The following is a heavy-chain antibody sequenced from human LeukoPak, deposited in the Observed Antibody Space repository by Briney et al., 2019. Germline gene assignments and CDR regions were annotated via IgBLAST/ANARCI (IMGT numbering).Heavy chain of an antibody. V-gene: IGHV3-30*02. D-gene: IGHD2-2*01. CDR3: AKLPYCSNSNCYAFFEDY. Sequence: GGSLRLSCAASGLTFSGYGMHWVRQAPGKGLEWVAFIRYDGSNKFYADSVKGRFTISRDNSKSALFLQMNSLRAEDTAVYYCAKLPYCSNSNCYAFFEDYWGQGTLVTVSS. J-gene: IGHJ4*02. CDR1: GLTFSGYG. CDR2: IRYDGSNK.